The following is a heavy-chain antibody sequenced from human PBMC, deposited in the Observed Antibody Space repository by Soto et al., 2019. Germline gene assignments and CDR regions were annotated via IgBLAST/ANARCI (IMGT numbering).Heavy chain of an antibody. Sequence: EVQLLESGGGLVQPGGSLRLSCAASGFTFSSYAMSWVRQAPGRGLEWVSAISGSGGTTYYGDSVRGRFTVSRDNSRDTLYLKMNSLRADDTALYYCARNCGGDCYTNFDYWGQGTLVTVSS. V-gene: IGHV3-23*01. CDR1: GFTFSSYA. J-gene: IGHJ4*02. CDR3: ARNCGGDCYTNFDY. CDR2: ISGSGGTT. D-gene: IGHD2-21*02.